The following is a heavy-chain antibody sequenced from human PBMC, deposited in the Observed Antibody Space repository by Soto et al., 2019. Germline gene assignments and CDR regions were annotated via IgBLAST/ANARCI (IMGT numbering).Heavy chain of an antibody. D-gene: IGHD3-10*01. V-gene: IGHV3-23*01. CDR3: ASGYWSQAYGAGTYFDY. Sequence: WETLSLSCAVSGFTFSHYTMSWVRQAPGKGLESVSGSRGSGSTTHYADSVRGRFTISRDSPKNSLYLKMNSLRAEDTAVYYCASGYWSQAYGAGTYFDYWGQGTLGTVSS. J-gene: IGHJ4*02. CDR2: SRGSGSTT. CDR1: GFTFSHYT.